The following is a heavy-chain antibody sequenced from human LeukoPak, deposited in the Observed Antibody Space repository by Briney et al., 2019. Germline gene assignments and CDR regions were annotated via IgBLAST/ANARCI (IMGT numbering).Heavy chain of an antibody. CDR2: ISGIGGST. CDR1: GFTFSSYA. J-gene: IGHJ6*03. V-gene: IGHV3-23*01. Sequence: GGSLILSCAASGFTFSSYAMSWVRQAPGKGLEWVSAISGIGGSTYYADSVKGRFTISRDNSKNTLYLQMNSLRAEDTAVYYCAKNGHNPGYYYYYMDVWGKGTTVTVSS. CDR3: AKNGHNPGYYYYYMDV. D-gene: IGHD1-14*01.